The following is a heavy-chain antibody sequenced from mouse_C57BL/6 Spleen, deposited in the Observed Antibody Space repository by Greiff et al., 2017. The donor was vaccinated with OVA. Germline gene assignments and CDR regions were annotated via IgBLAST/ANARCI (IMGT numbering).Heavy chain of an antibody. CDR2: IDPSDSYT. Sequence: VQLQQPGAELVKPGASVKLSCKASGYTFTSYWMQWVKQRPGQGLEWIGEIDPSDSYTNYNQKFKGKATLTVDTSSSTAYMLLSSLTSEDSAVYYCARRGYGSSNWYFDVWGTGTTVTVSS. CDR3: ARRGYGSSNWYFDV. J-gene: IGHJ1*03. D-gene: IGHD1-1*01. CDR1: GYTFTSYW. V-gene: IGHV1-50*01.